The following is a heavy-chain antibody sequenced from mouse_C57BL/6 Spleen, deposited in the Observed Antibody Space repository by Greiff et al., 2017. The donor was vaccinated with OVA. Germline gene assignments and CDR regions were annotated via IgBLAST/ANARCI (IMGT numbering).Heavy chain of an antibody. Sequence: VHVKQSGAELVRPGASVKLSCTASGFNIKDYYMHWVKQRPEKGLEWIGRIDPEDGDTESAPKFQGKATMTADTASNTDYLQRSILTSEDTAVYYCTTWDYGSSYVGGQGTTLTVSS. V-gene: IGHV14-1*01. D-gene: IGHD1-1*01. J-gene: IGHJ2*01. CDR2: IDPEDGDT. CDR1: GFNIKDYY. CDR3: TTWDYGSSYV.